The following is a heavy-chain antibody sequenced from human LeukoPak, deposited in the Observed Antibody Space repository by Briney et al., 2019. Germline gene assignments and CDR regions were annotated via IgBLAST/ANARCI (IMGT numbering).Heavy chain of an antibody. CDR1: GYTFTSYY. J-gene: IGHJ4*02. V-gene: IGHV1-46*01. CDR3: ARGGTLEWPANEFDY. D-gene: IGHD1-1*01. Sequence: ASVKVSCKASGYTFTSYYMHWVRQAPGQGLEWMGIINPSGGSTSYAQKFQGRVTMTRDTSTSTVYMELSSLRSEDTAVYYCARGGTLEWPANEFDYWGQGTLVTVSS. CDR2: INPSGGST.